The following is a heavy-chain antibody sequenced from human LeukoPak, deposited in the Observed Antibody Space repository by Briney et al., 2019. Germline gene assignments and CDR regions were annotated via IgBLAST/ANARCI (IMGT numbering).Heavy chain of an antibody. J-gene: IGHJ4*02. Sequence: GGSLRLSCAASGFTFSNYNMNWVRQAPGKGLEWVSSITSGSNYIYYADSVKGRFTISRDNAKNSLYLQMNSLRADDAAVYYCARDLTYWGQGTLVTVSS. V-gene: IGHV3-21*01. CDR2: ITSGSNYI. CDR1: GFTFSNYN. CDR3: ARDLTY.